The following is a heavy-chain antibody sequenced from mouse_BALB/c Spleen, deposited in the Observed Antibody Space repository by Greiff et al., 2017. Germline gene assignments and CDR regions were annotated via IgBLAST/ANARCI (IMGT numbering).Heavy chain of an antibody. Sequence: EVMLVESGPELVKPGASVKISCKASGYTFTDYNMHWVKQSHGKSLEWIGYIYPYNGGTGYNQKFKSKATLTVDNSSSTAYMELRSLTSEDSAVYYCAREGDDYDGGVYFDYWGQGTTLTVSS. V-gene: IGHV1S29*02. CDR2: IYPYNGGT. CDR3: AREGDDYDGGVYFDY. CDR1: GYTFTDYN. J-gene: IGHJ2*01. D-gene: IGHD2-4*01.